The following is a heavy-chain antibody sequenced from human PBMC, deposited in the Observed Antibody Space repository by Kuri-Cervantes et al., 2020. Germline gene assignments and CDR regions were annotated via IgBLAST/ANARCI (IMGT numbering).Heavy chain of an antibody. Sequence: GESLKISCAASGFTFSTYNINWVRQAPGKGLEWVANIKQDGSEKYYVDSVKGRFTISRDNAKNSLYLQMNSLRAEDTAVYYCAREGDIVVVVAATPFDYWGQGTLVTVSS. CDR1: GFTFSTYN. CDR3: AREGDIVVVVAATPFDY. D-gene: IGHD2-15*01. J-gene: IGHJ4*02. V-gene: IGHV3-7*01. CDR2: IKQDGSEK.